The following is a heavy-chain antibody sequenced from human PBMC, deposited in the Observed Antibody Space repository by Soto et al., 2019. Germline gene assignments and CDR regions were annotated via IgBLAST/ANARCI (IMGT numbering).Heavy chain of an antibody. CDR1: GFTFSSYS. V-gene: IGHV3-21*01. CDR3: ASDYDFWSGYYLC. Sequence: VQLVESGGGLVKPGGSLRLSCAASGFTFSSYSMNWVRQAPGKGLEWVSSISSSSSYIYYADSVKGRFTISRDNAKNSLYLQMNSLRAEDTAVYYCASDYDFWSGYYLCWGQGTLVTVSS. D-gene: IGHD3-3*01. CDR2: ISSSSSYI. J-gene: IGHJ4*02.